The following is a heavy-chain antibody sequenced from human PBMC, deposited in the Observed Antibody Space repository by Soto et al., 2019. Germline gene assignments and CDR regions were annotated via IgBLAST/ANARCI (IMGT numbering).Heavy chain of an antibody. D-gene: IGHD3-22*01. CDR1: GGSISSGGYS. V-gene: IGHV4-30-2*01. CDR2: IYHSGST. Sequence: QLQLQESGSGLVKPSQTLSLTCAVSGGSISSGGYSWSWIRQPPGKGLEWIGYIYHSGSTYYNPSLMSRVTISVDRSKNQFSLKLSSVTAADTAVYYCGRQTYYYDSSGYYYHWYFDLWGRGTLVTVSS. CDR3: GRQTYYYDSSGYYYHWYFDL. J-gene: IGHJ2*01.